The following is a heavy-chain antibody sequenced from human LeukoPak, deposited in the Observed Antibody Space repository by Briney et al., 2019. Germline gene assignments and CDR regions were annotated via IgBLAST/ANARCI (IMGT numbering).Heavy chain of an antibody. CDR2: ISGSGGST. V-gene: IGHV3-23*01. D-gene: IGHD2-15*01. Sequence: GGSLRLSCAASGFTVSSNYMSWVRQAPGKGLEWVSAISGSGGSTYYADSVKGRFTISRDNAKNTLYLQMNSLRAEDTAVYYCVRWGRYCSGGTCYLPFDYWGQGTLVTVSS. J-gene: IGHJ4*02. CDR3: VRWGRYCSGGTCYLPFDY. CDR1: GFTVSSNY.